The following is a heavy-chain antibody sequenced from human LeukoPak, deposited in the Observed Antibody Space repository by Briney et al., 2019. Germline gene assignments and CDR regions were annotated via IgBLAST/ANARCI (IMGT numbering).Heavy chain of an antibody. CDR2: ISSSGTA. J-gene: IGHJ4*02. V-gene: IGHV4-39*07. D-gene: IGHD2-8*01. CDR3: AGLGVMVLVYQFEY. Sequence: SETLSLTCPVSGCSITSTKYFWVWIRQPPGKELELIGIISSSGTADYNPSLKSRVTISTDTSKNQFSLKLTSVTAADTAVYYCAGLGVMVLVYQFEYWGRGTKVTVSS. CDR1: GCSITSTKYF.